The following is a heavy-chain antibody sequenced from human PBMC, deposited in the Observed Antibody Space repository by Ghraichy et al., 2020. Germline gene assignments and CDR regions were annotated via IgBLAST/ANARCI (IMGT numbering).Heavy chain of an antibody. D-gene: IGHD6-6*01. J-gene: IGHJ4*02. CDR2: INQDGSVK. CDR1: GFTFSNYW. CDR3: ARIGYSSSSMDY. Sequence: LSLTCAASGFTFSNYWMSWVRQAPGKGLEWVANINQDGSVKYFMESVRGRLTISRDNAKNSLYLQLNSLRVEDTAIYYCARIGYSSSSMDYWAQGTLATVSS. V-gene: IGHV3-7*01.